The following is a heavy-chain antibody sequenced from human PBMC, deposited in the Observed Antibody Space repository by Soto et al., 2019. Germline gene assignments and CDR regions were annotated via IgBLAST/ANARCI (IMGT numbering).Heavy chain of an antibody. CDR1: GFTFSSYA. Sequence: GGSLRLSCAASGFTFSSYAMHWVRQAPGKGLEWVAVISYDGSNKYYADSVKGRFTISRDNSKITLYLQMNSLRAEDTAVYYCARATRGYSGYDRFYYGRDGWGQGTTFTVSS. CDR2: ISYDGSNK. D-gene: IGHD5-12*01. V-gene: IGHV3-30-3*01. CDR3: ARATRGYSGYDRFYYGRDG. J-gene: IGHJ6*02.